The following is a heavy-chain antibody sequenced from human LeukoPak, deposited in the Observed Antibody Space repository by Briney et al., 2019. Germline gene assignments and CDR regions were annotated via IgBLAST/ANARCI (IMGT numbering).Heavy chain of an antibody. V-gene: IGHV4-61*09. CDR2: MLYSGRT. CDR1: GGSISSGGYY. CDR3: VRHSWSEKFSWDS. Sequence: MTSQTLSLTCTVSGGSISSGGYYWSWIRQPPGKGLEWIGQMLYSGRTTYNPSLKYRVTMSVDTSRNQFSLKLSSVTAADTALYYCVRHSWSEKFSWDSWGQGTLVTVSS. J-gene: IGHJ4*02.